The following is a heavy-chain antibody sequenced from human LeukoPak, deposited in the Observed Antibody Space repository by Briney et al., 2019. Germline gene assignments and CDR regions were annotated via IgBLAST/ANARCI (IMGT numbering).Heavy chain of an antibody. Sequence: ASVKVSCKASGYTFTSYGISWVRQAPGQGLEWMGWISAYNGNTNYAQKLQGRVTMTTDTSTSTAYMELRSLRSDDTAVYYCARDRGILLWFGELSAPMNFDYWGQGTPVTVSS. V-gene: IGHV1-18*01. CDR1: GYTFTSYG. CDR3: ARDRGILLWFGELSAPMNFDY. CDR2: ISAYNGNT. D-gene: IGHD3-10*01. J-gene: IGHJ4*02.